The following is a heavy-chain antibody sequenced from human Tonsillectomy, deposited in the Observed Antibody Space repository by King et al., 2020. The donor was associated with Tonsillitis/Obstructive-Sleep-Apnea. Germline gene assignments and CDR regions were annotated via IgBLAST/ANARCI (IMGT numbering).Heavy chain of an antibody. CDR1: GGSFSGYY. J-gene: IGHJ6*03. D-gene: IGHD4-23*01. CDR2: INHSGNI. CDR3: ARMLGLKYSCNFGPGNYYYYYMDV. Sequence: VQLQQWGAGLLKPSETLSLTCAVYGGSFSGYYWNWIRQPPGKGLEWIGEINHSGNINYNPSLKSRVTISVDTSKNKSSLKVSTVTAAYTAVYYWARMLGLKYSCNFGPGNYYYYYMDVWGKGTTVTVSS. V-gene: IGHV4-34*01.